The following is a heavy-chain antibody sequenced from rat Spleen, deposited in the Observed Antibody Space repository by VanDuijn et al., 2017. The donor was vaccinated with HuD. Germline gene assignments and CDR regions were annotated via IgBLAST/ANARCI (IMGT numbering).Heavy chain of an antibody. D-gene: IGHD1-1*01. V-gene: IGHV5-31*01. CDR1: GFTFNNYW. CDR3: ASPFYYYSGEDVMDA. CDR2: ITNTGGST. Sequence: EVQLVESGGGLVQPGRSLKLSCVASGFTFNNYWMTWIRQAPGKGLDWVASITNTGGSTYYRDSVKGRFTISRDNAKSTLYLQMDSLRSEDTATYYCASPFYYYSGEDVMDAWGQGASVTVSS. J-gene: IGHJ4*01.